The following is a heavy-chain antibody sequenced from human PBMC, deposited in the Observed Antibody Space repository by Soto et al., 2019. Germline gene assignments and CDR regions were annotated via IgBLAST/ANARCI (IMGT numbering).Heavy chain of an antibody. CDR1: GGSISSYY. D-gene: IGHD5-18*01. V-gene: IGHV4-59*08. Sequence: PSETLSLTCTVSGGSISSYYWSWIRQPPGKGLEWIGYIYYLGSTYYNPSLKSRVTISVDTSKNHFSLKLTSVTAADTAVYYCARHPGYGLYYFDYWGQGTLVTVSS. J-gene: IGHJ4*02. CDR3: ARHPGYGLYYFDY. CDR2: IYYLGST.